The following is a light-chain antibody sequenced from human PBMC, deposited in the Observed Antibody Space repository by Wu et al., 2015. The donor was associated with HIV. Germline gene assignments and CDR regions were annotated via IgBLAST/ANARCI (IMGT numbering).Light chain of an antibody. Sequence: DIMLTQSPSTLSASVGDTVTITCRASQSIATWLAWYQQKPGKAPKLLIYAASILQDGVPSRFSGSRSGTAFTLTITNLQPEDVATYYCQRLYSFPLWAFGQGTKLEIK. J-gene: IGKJ2*01. CDR1: QSIATW. V-gene: IGKV1-5*01. CDR3: QRLYSFPLWA. CDR2: AAS.